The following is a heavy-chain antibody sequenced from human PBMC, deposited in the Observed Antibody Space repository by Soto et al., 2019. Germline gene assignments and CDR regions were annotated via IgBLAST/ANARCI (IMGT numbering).Heavy chain of an antibody. V-gene: IGHV3-43D*04. CDR2: VNWGGDTT. Sequence: PGVSLRLSCAASGFTFDDFAMCWVRQVPGKGLEWISLVNWGGDTTFYAESVKGRFIISRDNSKNSVYLQMNSLRSEDSAVYYCAKGATVTTHYQYYGMDVWGQGTTVTVSS. D-gene: IGHD4-17*01. CDR3: AKGATVTTHYQYYGMDV. CDR1: GFTFDDFA. J-gene: IGHJ6*02.